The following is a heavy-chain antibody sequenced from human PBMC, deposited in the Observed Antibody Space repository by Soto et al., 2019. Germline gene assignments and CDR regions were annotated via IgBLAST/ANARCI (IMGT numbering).Heavy chain of an antibody. D-gene: IGHD5-18*01. CDR3: AREGYSYGDFDY. J-gene: IGHJ4*02. CDR2: IYHSGST. V-gene: IGHV4-30-4*08. CDR1: GGSISSGAYY. Sequence: PSETLSLTCTVSGGSISSGAYYWSWIRQHPGKGLEWIGYIYHSGSTYYHPSLKSRVTISVDTSKNQFSLKLSSVTAADTAVYYCAREGYSYGDFDYWGQGTLVTVSS.